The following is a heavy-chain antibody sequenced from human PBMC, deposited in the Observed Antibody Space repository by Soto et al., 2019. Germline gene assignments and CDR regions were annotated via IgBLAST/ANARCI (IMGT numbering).Heavy chain of an antibody. CDR1: AFTVSNHY. D-gene: IGHD3-10*01. CDR2: IWSGGAI. V-gene: IGHV3-66*01. J-gene: IGHJ4*02. Sequence: AQLVESGGDLVQPGGSLRLSCSVSAFTVSNHYMSWVRQAPGKGLEWVALIWSGGAIEYVDSVRGRFTISRNNSKNTPYLQMSSLRVEDTAVYYGAGGPNRGYWGQGTLVTVSP. CDR3: AGGPNRGY.